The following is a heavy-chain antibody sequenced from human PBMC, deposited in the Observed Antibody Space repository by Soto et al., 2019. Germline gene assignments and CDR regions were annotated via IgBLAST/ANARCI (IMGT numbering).Heavy chain of an antibody. J-gene: IGHJ2*01. CDR2: ISASGRS. CDR3: ARGMGRYFDL. CDR1: GDFISNFY. Sequence: QVQLQESGPGLVKPSETLSLTCTVSGDFISNFYWSWIRQPAGKGLQSLGRISASGRSNYNPNLQSRVAMSLDTSKNQFSLRLTSLSAADTAVYFCARGMGRYFDLWCRCTLVTVFS. V-gene: IGHV4-4*07. D-gene: IGHD2-8*01.